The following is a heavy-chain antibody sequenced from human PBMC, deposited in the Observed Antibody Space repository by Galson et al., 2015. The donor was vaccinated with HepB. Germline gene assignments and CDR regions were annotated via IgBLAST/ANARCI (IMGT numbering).Heavy chain of an antibody. J-gene: IGHJ3*01. CDR2: LLSDATS. D-gene: IGHD2-2*01. CDR3: ARRYCSGTSCHDFIGTFDL. CDR1: GFSVANNY. Sequence: SLRLSCAGSGFSVANNYINWVRQAPGKGLEWISVLLSDATSYHADSVKDRFAIFRDNAKNTVFLDMERLRTEDTAVYYCARRYCSGTSCHDFIGTFDLWGQGTMVTVSS. V-gene: IGHV3-66*04.